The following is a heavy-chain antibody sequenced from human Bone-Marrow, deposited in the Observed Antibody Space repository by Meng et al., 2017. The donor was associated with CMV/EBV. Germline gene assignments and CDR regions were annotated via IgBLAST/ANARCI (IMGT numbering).Heavy chain of an antibody. V-gene: IGHV1-2*02. Sequence: ASVKVSCKASGYTFTGYYMHWVRQAPGQGLEWMGWINPNSGGTNYAQKFQGRVTMTRDTSISTAYMELSRLRSDDTAVYYCAKVGDYGDDNYYFDYWGQGTLVTVSS. D-gene: IGHD4-17*01. CDR3: AKVGDYGDDNYYFDY. J-gene: IGHJ4*02. CDR1: GYTFTGYY. CDR2: INPNSGGT.